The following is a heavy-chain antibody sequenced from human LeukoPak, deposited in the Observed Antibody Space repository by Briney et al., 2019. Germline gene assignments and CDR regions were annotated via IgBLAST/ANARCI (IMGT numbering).Heavy chain of an antibody. Sequence: GGSLRLSCAASGFTFSDYYMSWIRQAPGKGLEWVSYISSSGSTIYYADSVKGRFTISRDNAKNSLYLQMNSLRAEGTAVYYCARDPYYYDSSGYPFDYWGQGTLVTVSS. D-gene: IGHD3-22*01. J-gene: IGHJ4*02. CDR1: GFTFSDYY. V-gene: IGHV3-11*01. CDR3: ARDPYYYDSSGYPFDY. CDR2: ISSSGSTI.